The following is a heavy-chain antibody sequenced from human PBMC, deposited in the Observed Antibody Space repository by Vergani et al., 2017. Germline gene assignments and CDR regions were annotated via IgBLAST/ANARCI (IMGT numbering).Heavy chain of an antibody. CDR1: GFTFSSYG. J-gene: IGHJ4*02. V-gene: IGHV3-30*02. CDR3: ASNLYCSGATCYARSIDY. Sequence: QVQLVESGGGVVQPGGSLRLSCAASGFTFSSYGMHWVRQAPGKGLEWVAFIRYDGSNKYYADSVKGRFTISRDNSKNTLYLQMNSLRAEDTAVYYCASNLYCSGATCYARSIDYWGQGTLVTVSS. D-gene: IGHD2-15*01. CDR2: IRYDGSNK.